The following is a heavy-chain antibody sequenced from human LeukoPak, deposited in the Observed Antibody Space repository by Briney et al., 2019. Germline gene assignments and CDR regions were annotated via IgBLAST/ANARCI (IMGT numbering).Heavy chain of an antibody. J-gene: IGHJ5*02. CDR2: IYYSGST. CDR3: ARSPQGTATTANWLDP. Sequence: SETLSLTCTVSGGSISSYYWNWIRQPPGKGLEWIGYIYYSGSTNYNPSLKSRVTISVDTSKNQFSLNLISVTAADTAVYYCARSPQGTATTANWLDPWGQGTLVTVSS. V-gene: IGHV4-59*12. CDR1: GGSISSYY. D-gene: IGHD4-17*01.